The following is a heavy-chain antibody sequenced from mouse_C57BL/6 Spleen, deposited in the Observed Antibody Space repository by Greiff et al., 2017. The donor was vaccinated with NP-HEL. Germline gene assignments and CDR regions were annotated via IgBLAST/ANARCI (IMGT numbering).Heavy chain of an antibody. V-gene: IGHV14-4*01. Sequence: EVQLQQSGAELVRPGASVKLSCTASGFNIKDDYMHWVTQRPEQGLEWIGWIDPENGDTEYASKFQGKATITADTSSNTAYLQLSSLTSEDTAVYYCTTRGDYDVGGYGDYWGQGTSVTVSS. CDR2: IDPENGDT. CDR3: TTRGDYDVGGYGDY. CDR1: GFNIKDDY. D-gene: IGHD2-4*01. J-gene: IGHJ4*01.